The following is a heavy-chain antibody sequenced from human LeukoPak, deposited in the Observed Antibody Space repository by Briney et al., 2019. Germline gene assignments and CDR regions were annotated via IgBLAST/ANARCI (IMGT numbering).Heavy chain of an antibody. CDR1: GYTFTSYG. D-gene: IGHD2-2*01. J-gene: IGHJ5*02. CDR2: ISAYNGNT. CDR3: ARDHGGYCSSTSCYGWFDP. V-gene: IGHV1-18*01. Sequence: ASVKVSCKASGYTFTSYGISWVRQAPGQGLEWMGWISAYNGNTNYAQKLQGRVTMTTDTSTSTAYMELRSLRSDDTAVYYCARDHGGYCSSTSCYGWFDPWGRGTLVTVSS.